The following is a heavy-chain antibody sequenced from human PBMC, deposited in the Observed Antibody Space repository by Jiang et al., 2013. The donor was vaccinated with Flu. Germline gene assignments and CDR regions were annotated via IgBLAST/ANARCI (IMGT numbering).Heavy chain of an antibody. D-gene: IGHD1-26*01. CDR3: AHSLVLATKTMFDY. CDR1: GFSLSTSGVG. CDR2: IYWNDNE. J-gene: IGHJ4*02. Sequence: KPTQTLTLTCTFSGFSLSTSGVGVGWIRQPPGKALEWLALIYWNDNERYNSSLESRLTITKDTSKNQVVLTMTNVGPVDTATYYCAHSLVLATKTMFDYWGQGTLVTVSS. V-gene: IGHV2-5*01.